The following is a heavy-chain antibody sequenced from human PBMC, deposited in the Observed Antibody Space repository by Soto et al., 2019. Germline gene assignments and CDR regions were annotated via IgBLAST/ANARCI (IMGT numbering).Heavy chain of an antibody. CDR2: ISYDGSNK. D-gene: IGHD3-10*01. J-gene: IGHJ4*02. V-gene: IGHV3-30*18. CDR3: AKWGMVRGVITKATYYFDY. Sequence: ALSLSCAASGFTFKIYDIHCARQAQAKGLDWVAVISYDGSNKYYADSVKGRFTISRDNSKNTLYLQMNSLRAEDTAVYYCAKWGMVRGVITKATYYFDYWGQGTLVTFSS. CDR1: GFTFKIYD.